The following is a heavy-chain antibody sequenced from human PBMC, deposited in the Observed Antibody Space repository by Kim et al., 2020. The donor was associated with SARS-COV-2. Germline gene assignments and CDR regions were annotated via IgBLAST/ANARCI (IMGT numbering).Heavy chain of an antibody. CDR3: AREITMVRGVIIKYYYYYGMDV. V-gene: IGHV3-11*05. J-gene: IGHJ6*02. CDR1: GFTFSDYY. D-gene: IGHD3-10*01. CDR2: ISSSSSYT. Sequence: GGSLRLSCAASGFTFSDYYMSWIRQAPGKGLEWVSYISSSSSYTNYADSVKGRFTISRDNAKNSLYLQMNSLRAEDTAVYYCAREITMVRGVIIKYYYYYGMDVWGQGTTVTVSS.